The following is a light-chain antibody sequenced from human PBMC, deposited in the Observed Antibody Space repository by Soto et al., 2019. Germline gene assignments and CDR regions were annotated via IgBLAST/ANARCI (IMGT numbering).Light chain of an antibody. CDR1: SSDVGSYDL. Sequence: QSVLTQPASVSGPPGQSIVISCNGSSSDVGSYDLVSWYLQYPGKAPKVIIFEGTKRPSGVPDRFSGSKSGDTASLTVSGLPAEDEADYYCSSFVGAPVIFGGGTKLTVL. CDR2: EGT. CDR3: SSFVGAPVI. V-gene: IGLV2-14*02. J-gene: IGLJ2*01.